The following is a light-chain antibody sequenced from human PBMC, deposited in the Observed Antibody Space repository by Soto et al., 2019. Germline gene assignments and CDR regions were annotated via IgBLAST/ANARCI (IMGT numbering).Light chain of an antibody. J-gene: IGKJ1*01. CDR3: QESYSSA. CDR2: SAS. Sequence: DIQLTQSPDSLSPSVGDRVTITCRASQNINKYLNWYHHKPGKAAKLLIYSASTLHSGVPSRFSGGGSGTDFTLTIDDLQVEDSGTYFCQESYSSAFGQGTKVDIK. CDR1: QNINKY. V-gene: IGKV1-39*01.